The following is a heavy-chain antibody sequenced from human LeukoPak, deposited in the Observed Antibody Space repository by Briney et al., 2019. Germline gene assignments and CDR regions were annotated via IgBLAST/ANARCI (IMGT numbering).Heavy chain of an antibody. J-gene: IGHJ4*02. D-gene: IGHD4-17*01. CDR1: GFTLSAYW. CDR3: ARGNDYGDLTDY. Sequence: GGSLRLSCVASGFTLSAYWMTWVRQAPGKGLDWVANIRLDGSENYYVDSVRGRFTISRDNAKNSLYLQMNSLRAEDTAVYYCARGNDYGDLTDYWGQGTLVTVSS. V-gene: IGHV3-7*01. CDR2: IRLDGSEN.